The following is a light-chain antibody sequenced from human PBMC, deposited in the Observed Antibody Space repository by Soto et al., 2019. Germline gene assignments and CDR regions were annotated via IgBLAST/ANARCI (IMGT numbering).Light chain of an antibody. CDR3: QQRSNWPT. J-gene: IGKJ5*01. CDR2: DAS. CDR1: QSVRSN. V-gene: IGKV3-11*01. Sequence: EIVMTQSPATLSVSPGERVTLSCRASQSVRSNLAWYQQKPGQAPRLLIYDASNRATGIPARFSGSGSGTDFTLTISSLEPEDFAVYYCQQRSNWPTFGQGTRLAI.